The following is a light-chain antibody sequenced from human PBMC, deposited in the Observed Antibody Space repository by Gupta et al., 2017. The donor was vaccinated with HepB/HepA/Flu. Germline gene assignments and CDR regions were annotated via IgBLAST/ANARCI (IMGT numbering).Light chain of an antibody. Sequence: IQMTQSPSSLSASVGDRVTITCRASQSISSYLNWYQQKPGKAPKLLIYAASSLQSGVPSRFSGSGSGTDFTLTISSRQHEDFATYYGQQRYSTPRTFGKGTKVEIK. CDR1: QSISSY. J-gene: IGKJ1*01. CDR3: QQRYSTPRT. V-gene: IGKV1-39*01. CDR2: AAS.